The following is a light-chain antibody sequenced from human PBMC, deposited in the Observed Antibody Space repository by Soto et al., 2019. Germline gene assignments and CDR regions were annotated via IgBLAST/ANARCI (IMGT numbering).Light chain of an antibody. V-gene: IGKV1-6*01. CDR2: AAA. CDR3: LQNYKYPYS. Sequence: AIQMTQSPSSLSASVGDRVTITCRASQGIRDDLGWYQQKPGKAPKLLIYAAANLQSGVPSRFSGSGSGTDFTLTISSLQPEDFASYYCLQNYKYPYSFGQGAKVDI. J-gene: IGKJ2*03. CDR1: QGIRDD.